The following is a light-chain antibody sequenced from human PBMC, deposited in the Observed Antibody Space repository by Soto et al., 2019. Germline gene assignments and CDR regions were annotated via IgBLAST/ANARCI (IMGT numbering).Light chain of an antibody. Sequence: DIQMTQSPSSVSASVGDRVTITCRASQGIKSWLAWYQHKPGKAPKVLIFAASSLQSGVPSRFSGSGSGTDFSLTISSLQPDDFATYYCQHYNSYSEAFGQGTKVELK. CDR2: AAS. V-gene: IGKV1D-16*01. CDR3: QHYNSYSEA. J-gene: IGKJ1*01. CDR1: QGIKSW.